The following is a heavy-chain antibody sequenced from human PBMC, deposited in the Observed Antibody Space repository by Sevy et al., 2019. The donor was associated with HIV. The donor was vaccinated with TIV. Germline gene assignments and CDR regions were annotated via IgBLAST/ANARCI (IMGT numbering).Heavy chain of an antibody. CDR3: GAGGSPFQD. CDR2: VKSKTEGGTT. V-gene: IGHV3-15*01. D-gene: IGHD3-10*01. J-gene: IGHJ1*01. Sequence: GGSLRLSCAASGFNFSNVWMSWIRQAPGKGLEGVGHVKSKTEGGTTDYAAPVRGRFAISRDDSKNTLYLEMTSLKTEGNGVYYWGAGGSPFQDWGQGTLVTVSS. CDR1: GFNFSNVW.